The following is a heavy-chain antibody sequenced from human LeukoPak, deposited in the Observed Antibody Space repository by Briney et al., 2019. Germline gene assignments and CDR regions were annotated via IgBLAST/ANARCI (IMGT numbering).Heavy chain of an antibody. J-gene: IGHJ4*02. D-gene: IGHD4-17*01. CDR3: ARVTTVMLFDY. V-gene: IGHV4-30-4*08. CDR1: GGSISSGYYY. CDR2: IYYSGST. Sequence: SETLSLTCPVSGGSISSGYYYWSWIRQPPGKGLEWIGYIYYSGSTYYNPSLKSRVTISVDTSKNQFSLKLSYVTAADTAVYYCARVTTVMLFDYWGQGTLVTVSS.